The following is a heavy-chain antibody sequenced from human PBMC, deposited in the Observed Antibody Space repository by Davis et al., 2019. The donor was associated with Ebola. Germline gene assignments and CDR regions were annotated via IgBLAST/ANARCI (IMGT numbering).Heavy chain of an antibody. CDR1: GFTFSSYA. Sequence: GGSLRLSCAASGFTFSSYAMHWVRQAPGKGLEWVSSISSSGNYIYQTDSLKGRFIISRDNAKNSLYLQMNGLRAEDTAVYYCARDGRGYSYGLYYYYGMDVWGQGTTVTVSS. J-gene: IGHJ6*02. CDR2: ISSSGNYI. D-gene: IGHD5-18*01. CDR3: ARDGRGYSYGLYYYYGMDV. V-gene: IGHV3-21*01.